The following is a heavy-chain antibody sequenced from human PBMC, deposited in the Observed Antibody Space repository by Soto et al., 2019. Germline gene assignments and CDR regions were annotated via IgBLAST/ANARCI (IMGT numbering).Heavy chain of an antibody. Sequence: GESRKISCKGSGYSFTSYWISWVRQMPGKGLEWMGRIDPSDSYTNYSPSFQGHVTISADKSISTAYLQWSSLRFEDTAVYYCARDGEGRAAAATVSWGQGTLVTVSS. V-gene: IGHV5-10-1*01. D-gene: IGHD6-13*01. CDR3: ARDGEGRAAAATVS. CDR2: IDPSDSYT. J-gene: IGHJ5*02. CDR1: GYSFTSYW.